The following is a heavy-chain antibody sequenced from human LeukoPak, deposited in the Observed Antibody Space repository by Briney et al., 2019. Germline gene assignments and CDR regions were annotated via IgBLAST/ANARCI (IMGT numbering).Heavy chain of an antibody. V-gene: IGHV3-66*01. Sequence: PGGSLRLSCAASGFTVSSNYMSWVRQAPGKGLEWVSVIYSGGSTYYADSVKGRFTISRGNSKNTLYLQMNSLRAEDTAVYYCARVRTTSGYSSSFWFRFDPWGQGTLVTVSS. CDR3: ARVRTTSGYSSSFWFRFDP. J-gene: IGHJ5*02. D-gene: IGHD6-13*01. CDR2: IYSGGST. CDR1: GFTVSSNY.